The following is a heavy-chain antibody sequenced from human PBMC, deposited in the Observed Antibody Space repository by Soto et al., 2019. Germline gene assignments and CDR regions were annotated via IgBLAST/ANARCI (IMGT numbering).Heavy chain of an antibody. CDR1: GFAFSNYA. D-gene: IGHD3-16*02. J-gene: IGHJ4*02. V-gene: IGHV3-23*01. CDR3: AKGRGFIDPVDY. Sequence: EVQLLESGGGLVQPGGSLRLSCAASGFAFSNYAMSWVRQAPGKGLEWVSSISGSTSGTYYADAVKGRFTISRDNSNNTLYLQMNRLSAADTAVYYCAKGRGFIDPVDYWGQGALVTVSS. CDR2: ISGSTSGT.